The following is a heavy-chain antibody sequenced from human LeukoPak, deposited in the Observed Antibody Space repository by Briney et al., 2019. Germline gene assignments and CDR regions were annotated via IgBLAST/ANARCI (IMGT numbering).Heavy chain of an antibody. CDR3: AKERNIVVVVAATN. CDR1: GFTFSSYA. CDR2: IGGSGGST. V-gene: IGHV3-23*01. D-gene: IGHD2-15*01. Sequence: GGSQRLSCAASGFTFSSYAMSWVRQAPGKGLEWVSAIGGSGGSTYYADSVKGRFTISRDNSKNTLYLQMNSLRAEDTAVYYCAKERNIVVVVAATNWGQGTLVTVSS. J-gene: IGHJ4*02.